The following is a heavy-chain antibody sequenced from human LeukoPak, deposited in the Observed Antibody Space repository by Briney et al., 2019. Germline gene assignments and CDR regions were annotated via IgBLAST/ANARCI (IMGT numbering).Heavy chain of an antibody. Sequence: TGGSLRLSCAASGFTFSSYSMNWVRQAPGEGLEWVSSISTSSHHIYYADSVKGRFTVSRDNAKNSLYLQMNYLRAEDTAVHYCASGSTLNQRSDRLDFWGQGTLVTVSS. CDR1: GFTFSSYS. CDR3: ASGSTLNQRSDRLDF. J-gene: IGHJ4*02. V-gene: IGHV3-21*01. CDR2: ISTSSHHI. D-gene: IGHD5/OR15-5a*01.